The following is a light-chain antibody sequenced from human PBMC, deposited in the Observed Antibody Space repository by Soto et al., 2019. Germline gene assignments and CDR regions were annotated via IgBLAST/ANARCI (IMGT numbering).Light chain of an antibody. J-gene: IGKJ1*01. Sequence: EIVMTQSPATLSVSPGERATLSCRASLSVSRNLAWYQQRPGQPPRLLIYDASTRATGIPARFGGSGSGTEFTLTISGLQSEDHAVYYCQQYGDWWTFGQGTKVDIK. CDR3: QQYGDWWT. CDR1: LSVSRN. V-gene: IGKV3-15*01. CDR2: DAS.